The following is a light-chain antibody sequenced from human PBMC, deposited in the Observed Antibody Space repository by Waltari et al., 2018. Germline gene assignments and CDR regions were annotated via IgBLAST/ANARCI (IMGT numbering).Light chain of an antibody. CDR1: QSISTY. Sequence: DIQMTQSPSSLSASVGDRVTITCRASQSISTYLNWYQQRPGKAPKLLIYAASSLQSGVPSRFSGTGSETDFTLTISSLQTEDVAVYYCQQYYSPPRTFGQGTKVEIK. J-gene: IGKJ1*01. CDR3: QQYYSPPRT. V-gene: IGKV1-39*01. CDR2: AAS.